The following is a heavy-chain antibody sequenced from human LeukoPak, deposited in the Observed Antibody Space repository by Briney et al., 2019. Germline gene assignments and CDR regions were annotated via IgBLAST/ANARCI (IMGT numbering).Heavy chain of an antibody. CDR3: ARVYGKVRGEYFYQMDV. CDR2: IYTTGST. Sequence: SETLSLTCSVSGDSITSYSWSWIRQPAGKGLEWIGRIYTTGSTNYNPSVKSRVTMSVDTSKNEFSLKLTSVTAADTAVYYCARVYGKVRGEYFYQMDVWGNGTTVTVSS. CDR1: GDSITSYS. J-gene: IGHJ6*03. V-gene: IGHV4-4*07. D-gene: IGHD3-10*01.